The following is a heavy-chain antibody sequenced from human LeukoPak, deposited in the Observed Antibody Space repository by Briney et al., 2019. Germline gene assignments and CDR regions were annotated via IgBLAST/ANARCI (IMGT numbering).Heavy chain of an antibody. CDR3: ARVDYGDYDWFDP. CDR2: ISSSSSTI. J-gene: IGHJ5*02. Sequence: PGGSLRRSCAASGFTFSSYSMNWVRQAPGKGLEWVSYISSSSSTIYYADSVKGRFTISRDNAKNSLYLQMNSLRDEDTAVYYCARVDYGDYDWFDPWGQGTLVTVSS. D-gene: IGHD4-17*01. CDR1: GFTFSSYS. V-gene: IGHV3-48*02.